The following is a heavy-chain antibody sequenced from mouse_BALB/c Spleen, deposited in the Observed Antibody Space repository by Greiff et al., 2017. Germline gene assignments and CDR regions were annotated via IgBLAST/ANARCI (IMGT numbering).Heavy chain of an antibody. CDR3: ARRYGNYGYFDV. CDR2: ISTYYGDA. J-gene: IGHJ1*01. Sequence: VQLQESGAELVRPGVSVKISCKGSGYTFTDYAMHWVKQSHAKSLEWIGVISTYYGDASYNQKFKGKATMTVDKSSSTAYMELARLTSEDSAIYYCARRYGNYGYFDVWGAGTTVTVSS. V-gene: IGHV1S137*01. D-gene: IGHD2-10*02. CDR1: GYTFTDYA.